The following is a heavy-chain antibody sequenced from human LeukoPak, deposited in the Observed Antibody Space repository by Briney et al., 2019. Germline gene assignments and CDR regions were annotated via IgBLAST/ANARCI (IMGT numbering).Heavy chain of an antibody. Sequence: PGRSLRLSCAASGFTFDDYAMHWVRQAPGKGLEWVSGISWNSGSIGYADSVKGRFTISRDNAKNSLYLQMNSLRAEDMALYYRAKGGFGELSYYFDYWGQGTLVTVSS. D-gene: IGHD3-10*01. V-gene: IGHV3-9*03. J-gene: IGHJ4*02. CDR3: AKGGFGELSYYFDY. CDR1: GFTFDDYA. CDR2: ISWNSGSI.